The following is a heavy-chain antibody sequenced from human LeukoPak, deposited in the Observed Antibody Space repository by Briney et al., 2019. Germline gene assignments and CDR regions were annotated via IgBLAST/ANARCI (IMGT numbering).Heavy chain of an antibody. V-gene: IGHV4-61*02. CDR3: ASNQGGRCSSGWYRRGCAEYFQH. D-gene: IGHD6-19*01. Sequence: PSETLSLTCTVSGGSISSGSYYWSWIRQPAGKGLEWIGRIYTSGSTNYNPSLKSRVTISVDTSKNQFSLKLSSVTAADTAVYYCASNQGGRCSSGWYRRGCAEYFQHWGQGTLVTVSS. CDR2: IYTSGST. J-gene: IGHJ1*01. CDR1: GGSISSGSYY.